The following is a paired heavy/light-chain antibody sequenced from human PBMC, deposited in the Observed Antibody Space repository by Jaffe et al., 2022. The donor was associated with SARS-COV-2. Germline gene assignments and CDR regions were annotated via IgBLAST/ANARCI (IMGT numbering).Heavy chain of an antibody. CDR2: IKSKTGGGTT. V-gene: IGHV3-15*01. CDR3: ATVASTKEDY. CDR1: GFTLSDAW. J-gene: IGHJ4*02. Sequence: EVQLVEAGGGLVKPGGSLRLSCAASGFTLSDAWMSWVRQAPGKGLEWVGRIKSKTGGGTTDYAAPVKDRFTISRDDSKNTLFLQMNTLKTEDTAVYYCATVASTKEDYWGQGTLVTVSS. D-gene: IGHD1-26*01.
Light chain of an antibody. CDR1: QGIRND. CDR2: AAS. Sequence: DIQMTQSPSSLSASVGDRVTLTCRASQGIRNDLGWYQQKPGKAPKRLIYAASSLQSGVPSRFSGSGSGTEFTLTISSLQPEDFATYYCLQHNSYPRTFGQGTKVEIK. J-gene: IGKJ1*01. V-gene: IGKV1-17*01. CDR3: LQHNSYPRT.